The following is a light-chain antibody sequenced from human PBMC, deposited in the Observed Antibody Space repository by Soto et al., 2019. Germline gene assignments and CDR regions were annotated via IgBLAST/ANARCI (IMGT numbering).Light chain of an antibody. CDR3: MQSRELPHT. Sequence: DVVMTQTPLSLSVTPGQPASISCKSTQSLVHTDGETYLYWSLHRSGQPPQLLIYGVSNRFAGVADRFTGSGSGTDFTLTISRVEAEDVGVYYCMQSRELPHTFGQGTRVEIK. J-gene: IGKJ2*01. V-gene: IGKV2D-29*01. CDR2: GVS. CDR1: QSLVHTDGETY.